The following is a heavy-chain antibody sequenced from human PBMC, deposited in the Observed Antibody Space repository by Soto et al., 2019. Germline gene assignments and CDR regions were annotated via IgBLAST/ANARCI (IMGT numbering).Heavy chain of an antibody. CDR3: ARLEGLATISYYFDF. CDR2: IYYRGNA. D-gene: IGHD3-9*01. J-gene: IGHJ4*02. CDR1: DDSINSDKYY. Sequence: QLQLQESGPGLVKPSETLSLTCSVSDDSINSDKYYWSWIRQPPGKGLEWIGSIYYRGNAYYNPSLQTRDTISLDKSRSQFSLKLNSVTAADSAVYFSARLEGLATISYYFDFWGPGALVTVSS. V-gene: IGHV4-39*01.